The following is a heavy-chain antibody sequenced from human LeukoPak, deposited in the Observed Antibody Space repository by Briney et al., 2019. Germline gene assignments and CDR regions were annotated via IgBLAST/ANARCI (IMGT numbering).Heavy chain of an antibody. CDR1: AGSITSGSYY. CDR2: IYTSGST. Sequence: PSETLSLTCTVSAGSITSGSYYCSWIRQPAGKGLEWIGRIYTSGSTNYNPSLKSRVTISVDTSKNQFSLKLSSVTAADTAVYYCARGSAEFDYWGQGTLVTVSS. J-gene: IGHJ4*02. V-gene: IGHV4-61*02. CDR3: ARGSAEFDY. D-gene: IGHD6-13*01.